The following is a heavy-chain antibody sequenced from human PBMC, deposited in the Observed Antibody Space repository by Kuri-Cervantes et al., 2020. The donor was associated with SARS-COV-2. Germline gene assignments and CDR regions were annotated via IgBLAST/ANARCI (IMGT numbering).Heavy chain of an antibody. D-gene: IGHD2/OR15-2a*01. CDR1: GGSFSGYY. Sequence: GSLRLSCAVYGGSFSGYYWSWIRQPPGKGLEWIGEINHSGSTNYNPSLKSRVTISVDTPKIQFSLKLSSVTAADTAVYYCARAVKRFDYWGQGTLVTVSS. V-gene: IGHV4-34*01. CDR3: ARAVKRFDY. CDR2: INHSGST. J-gene: IGHJ4*02.